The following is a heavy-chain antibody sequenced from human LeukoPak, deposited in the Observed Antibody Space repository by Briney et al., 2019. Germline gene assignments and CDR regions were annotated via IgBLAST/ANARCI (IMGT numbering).Heavy chain of an antibody. J-gene: IGHJ6*02. D-gene: IGHD6-19*01. V-gene: IGHV3-48*01. CDR2: IISRDSTM. Sequence: GGSLRLSFAASGFTFSTYSMNWIRQAPGKGLEFVSYIISRDSTMYYADSVKGRFTISRDNARNSLYLQMNSLRVEDTAVYYCARGIGSGFLYDAIDVWGQGTTVTV. CDR3: ARGIGSGFLYDAIDV. CDR1: GFTFSTYS.